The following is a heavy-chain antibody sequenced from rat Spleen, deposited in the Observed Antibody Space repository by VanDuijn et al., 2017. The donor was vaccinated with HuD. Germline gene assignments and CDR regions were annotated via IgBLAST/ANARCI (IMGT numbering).Heavy chain of an antibody. J-gene: IGHJ3*01. Sequence: EVQLVASDGGLVQPGRSLKLSCAASGFTFSDYYMAWVRQAPTKGLEWVATISVSGGSSHYRDSVKGRFTLSRDNAKSTLYLQMDGLRSEDTATYYCATAGTRVSRFAYWGQGTLVTVSS. CDR3: ATAGTRVSRFAY. CDR2: ISVSGGSS. CDR1: GFTFSDYY. V-gene: IGHV5-20*01. D-gene: IGHD1-4*01.